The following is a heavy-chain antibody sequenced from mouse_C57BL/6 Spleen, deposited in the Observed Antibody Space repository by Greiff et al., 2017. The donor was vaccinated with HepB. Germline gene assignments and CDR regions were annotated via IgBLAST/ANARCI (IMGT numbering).Heavy chain of an antibody. CDR1: GYTFTSYW. V-gene: IGHV1-64*01. CDR2: IHPNSGST. Sequence: QVQLQQPGAELVKPGASVKLSCKASGYTFTSYWMHWVKQRPGQGLEWIGMIHPNSGSTNYNEKFKSKATLTVDKSSSTAYMQLSSLTSEDSAVYYCARERDYYGSSYEGFAYWGQGTLVTVSA. J-gene: IGHJ3*01. D-gene: IGHD1-1*01. CDR3: ARERDYYGSSYEGFAY.